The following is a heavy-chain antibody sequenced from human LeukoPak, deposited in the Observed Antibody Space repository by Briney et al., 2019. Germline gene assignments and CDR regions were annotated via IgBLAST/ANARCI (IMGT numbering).Heavy chain of an antibody. CDR3: ARLQQLAH. J-gene: IGHJ4*02. CDR2: INHSGST. V-gene: IGHV4-34*01. D-gene: IGHD6-6*01. CDR1: GGSISGYY. Sequence: SETLSLTYTVSGGSISGYYWSWIRQPPGKGLEWIGEINHSGSTNYNPSLKSRVTISVDTSKNQFSLKLSSVTAADTAVYYCARLQQLAHWGQGTLVTVSS.